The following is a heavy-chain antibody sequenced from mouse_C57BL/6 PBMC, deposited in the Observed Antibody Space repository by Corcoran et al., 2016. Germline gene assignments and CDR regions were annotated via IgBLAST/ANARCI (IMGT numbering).Heavy chain of an antibody. D-gene: IGHD2-12*01. J-gene: IGHJ3*01. CDR1: GYTFTTYG. V-gene: IGHV9-3*01. CDR2: INTYSGVP. CDR3: ARCSSDDDAY. Sequence: QIQLVQSGPELKKPGETVKISCKASGYTFTTYGMSWVKQAPGKGLKWMGWINTYSGVPTYADDFKGRFAFSLETSASTAYLQINNLKNEDTATYCCARCSSDDDAYWGQGTIVTVSA.